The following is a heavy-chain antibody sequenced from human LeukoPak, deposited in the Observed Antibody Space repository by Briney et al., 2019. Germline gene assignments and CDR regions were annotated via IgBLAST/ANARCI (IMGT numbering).Heavy chain of an antibody. CDR3: ARGLREFGYYYYHMDV. CDR2: IIHSGRT. V-gene: IGHV4-34*01. CDR1: GGSFSGYY. D-gene: IGHD3-10*01. J-gene: IGHJ6*03. Sequence: SETLSLTCAVYGGSFSGYYWSWIRQPPGKGLEWIGEIIHSGRTNYNPSLKSRVTISADTSKNQFSLKLRSVTAADTAVYYCARGLREFGYYYYHMDVWGKGTTVTVSS.